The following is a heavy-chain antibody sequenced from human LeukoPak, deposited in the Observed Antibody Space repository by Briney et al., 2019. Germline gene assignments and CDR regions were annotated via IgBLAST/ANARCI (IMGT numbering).Heavy chain of an antibody. J-gene: IGHJ6*03. CDR2: IYTSGST. V-gene: IGHV4-61*02. Sequence: SETLSLTCTVSGGSISSDSYYWNWIRQPAGKGLEWIGRIYTSGSTNYNPSLKSRVTISVDPSKNQFSLKLNSVTAADTAVYYCARGGGFWSGYSSLGYYYYMDVWGKGTTVTVSS. D-gene: IGHD3-3*01. CDR1: GGSISSDSYY. CDR3: ARGGGFWSGYSSLGYYYYMDV.